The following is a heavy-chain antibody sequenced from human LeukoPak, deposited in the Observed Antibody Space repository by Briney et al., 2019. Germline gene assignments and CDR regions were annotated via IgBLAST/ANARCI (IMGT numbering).Heavy chain of an antibody. Sequence: PGGSLRPSCAASGFTFSSYSMNWVRQAPGKGLEWVSSISSSSSYIYYADSVKGRFTISRDNAKNSLYLQMNSLRAEDTAVYYCARRIAAADFDYWGQGTLVTVSS. V-gene: IGHV3-21*01. CDR3: ARRIAAADFDY. CDR2: ISSSSSYI. J-gene: IGHJ4*02. D-gene: IGHD6-13*01. CDR1: GFTFSSYS.